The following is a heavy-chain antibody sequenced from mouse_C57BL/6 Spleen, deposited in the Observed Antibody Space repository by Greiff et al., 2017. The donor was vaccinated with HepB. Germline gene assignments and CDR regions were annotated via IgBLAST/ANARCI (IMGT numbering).Heavy chain of an antibody. V-gene: IGHV7-3*01. CDR1: GFTFTDYY. Sequence: EVQLVESGGGLVQPGGSLSLSCATSGFTFTDYYMSWVRQPPGKALEWLGFIRNKANGYTTEYSASVKGRFTISRDNSQSILYRQMNALRAEDSATYYCARSANWDSWFAYWGQGTLVTVSA. J-gene: IGHJ3*01. D-gene: IGHD4-1*01. CDR3: ARSANWDSWFAY. CDR2: IRNKANGYTT.